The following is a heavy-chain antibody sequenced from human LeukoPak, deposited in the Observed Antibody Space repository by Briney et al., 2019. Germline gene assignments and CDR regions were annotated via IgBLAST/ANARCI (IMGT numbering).Heavy chain of an antibody. CDR1: GFTFSSYA. Sequence: GGSLRLSCAASGFTFSSYAMHRVRQAPGKGLEWVAVISYDGSNKYYADSVKGRFTISRDNSKNTLYLQMNSLRAEDTAVYYCARDSPISCSGGSCQNWFDPWGQGTLVTVSS. J-gene: IGHJ5*02. V-gene: IGHV3-30-3*01. CDR2: ISYDGSNK. CDR3: ARDSPISCSGGSCQNWFDP. D-gene: IGHD2-15*01.